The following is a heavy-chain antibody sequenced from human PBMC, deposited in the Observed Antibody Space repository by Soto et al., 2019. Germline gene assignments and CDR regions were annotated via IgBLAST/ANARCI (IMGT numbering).Heavy chain of an antibody. J-gene: IGHJ5*02. V-gene: IGHV3-7*04. CDR1: GFPFSKCG. Sequence: PGGALRLSCAASGFPFSKCGMNWGRQAPGKGLEWVAHIKQDGSEKYYVDSVKGRFTISRDNAKNSLYLQMNSLRAEATAVYYCARDIPWRKAPMADAWGQGT. D-gene: IGHD3-10*01. CDR2: IKQDGSEK. CDR3: ARDIPWRKAPMADA.